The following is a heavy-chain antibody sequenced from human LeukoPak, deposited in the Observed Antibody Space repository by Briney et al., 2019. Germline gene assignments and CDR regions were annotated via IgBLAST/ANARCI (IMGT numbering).Heavy chain of an antibody. V-gene: IGHV4-59*08. CDR3: ASAHSSSSVYFDY. Sequence: PSETLSLTCTVSGGSISSYYWSWIRQPPGKGLEWIGYIYYSGSTNYNPSLKSRVTISVDTSKNRFSLKLSSVTAADTAVYYCASAHSSSSVYFDYWGQGTLVTVSS. J-gene: IGHJ4*02. CDR2: IYYSGST. CDR1: GGSISSYY. D-gene: IGHD6-6*01.